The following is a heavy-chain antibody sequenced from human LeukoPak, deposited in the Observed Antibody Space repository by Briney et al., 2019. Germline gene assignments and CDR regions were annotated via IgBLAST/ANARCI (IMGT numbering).Heavy chain of an antibody. CDR3: ARDQEYYYGSGSHRSIDY. CDR2: ISAYNGNT. D-gene: IGHD3-10*01. Sequence: ASVKVSCKASGYTFTSYGISWVRQAPGQGLEWMGCISAYNGNTNYAQKLQGRVTMTTDTSTSTAYMELRSLRSDDTAVYYCARDQEYYYGSGSHRSIDYWGQGTLVTVSS. J-gene: IGHJ4*02. V-gene: IGHV1-18*01. CDR1: GYTFTSYG.